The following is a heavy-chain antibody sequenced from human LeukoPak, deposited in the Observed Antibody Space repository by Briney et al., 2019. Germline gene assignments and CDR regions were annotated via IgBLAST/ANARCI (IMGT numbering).Heavy chain of an antibody. CDR1: GFTFDDYA. Sequence: PGGSLRLSCAASGFTFDDYAMHWVRQGPGKGLEWVSLISGDGDSTYYADSVKGRFTISRDNSKNSLYLQMNSLRTEDTASYYCAKDKASSGYKNWGQGTLVTVSS. CDR3: AKDKASSGYKN. D-gene: IGHD5-12*01. V-gene: IGHV3-43*02. CDR2: ISGDGDST. J-gene: IGHJ4*02.